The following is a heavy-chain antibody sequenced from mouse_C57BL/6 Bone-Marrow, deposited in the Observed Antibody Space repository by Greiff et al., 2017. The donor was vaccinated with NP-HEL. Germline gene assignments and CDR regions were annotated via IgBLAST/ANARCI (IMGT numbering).Heavy chain of an antibody. D-gene: IGHD4-1*01. CDR2: IHPNSGST. V-gene: IGHV1-64*01. CDR1: GYTFTSYW. Sequence: VQFQQPGAELVKPGASVKLSCKASGYTFTSYWMHWVKQRPGQGLEWIGMIHPNSGSTNYNEKFKSKATLTVDKSSSTAYMQLSSLTSEDFAVYYCASNWDYFDYWGQGTTLTVSS. J-gene: IGHJ2*01. CDR3: ASNWDYFDY.